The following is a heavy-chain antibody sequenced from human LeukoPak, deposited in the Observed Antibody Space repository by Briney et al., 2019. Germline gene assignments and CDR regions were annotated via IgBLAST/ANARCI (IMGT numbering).Heavy chain of an antibody. Sequence: GGSLRLSCAASGFRFNTYWMSWVRQAPGKGLEWVANIKQDGNEKYYADSVKGRFTISRDNAKNSLYLQMNSLRADDMALYYCAKDRLSGFSGGIIDYWGQGTLVTVSS. V-gene: IGHV3-7*03. D-gene: IGHD6-19*01. CDR2: IKQDGNEK. J-gene: IGHJ4*02. CDR1: GFRFNTYW. CDR3: AKDRLSGFSGGIIDY.